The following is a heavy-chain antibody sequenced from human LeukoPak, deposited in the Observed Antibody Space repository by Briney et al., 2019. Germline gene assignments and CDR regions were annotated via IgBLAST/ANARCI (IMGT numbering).Heavy chain of an antibody. CDR3: AKNSGYSWQYFFDY. CDR1: GFTFSTYA. Sequence: GGSLRLSCAASGFTFSTYAMSWVRQAPGKGLDGVSPIRGGGGPTYYADSVKGRFTISRDNSKNTLYLQMNSLRAEDAAVYFCAKNSGYSWQYFFDYWGQGTLVTVSS. D-gene: IGHD6-25*01. CDR2: IRGGGGPT. J-gene: IGHJ4*02. V-gene: IGHV3-23*01.